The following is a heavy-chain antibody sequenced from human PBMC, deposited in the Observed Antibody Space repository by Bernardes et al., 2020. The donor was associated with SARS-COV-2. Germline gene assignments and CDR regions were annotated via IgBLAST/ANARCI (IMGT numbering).Heavy chain of an antibody. D-gene: IGHD6-19*01. Sequence: GGSLRLSCAASGFTVSSNYMSWVRQAPGKGLEWVSGICNGGSTNYADSVKGRFTISRDNSKNKLYLQMNSLRAEDTAVYYCARGVAAVFYYYYMDVWGKGTTVTVSS. CDR2: ICNGGST. CDR1: GFTVSSNY. J-gene: IGHJ6*03. V-gene: IGHV3-53*01. CDR3: ARGVAAVFYYYYMDV.